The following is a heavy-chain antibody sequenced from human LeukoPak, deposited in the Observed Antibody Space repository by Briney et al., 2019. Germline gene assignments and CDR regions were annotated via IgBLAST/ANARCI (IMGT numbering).Heavy chain of an antibody. Sequence: SKTLSLTCTVSGGSISSYYWSWIRQPPGKGLEWIGYIYYSGSTNYNPSLKSRVTISVDTSKNQFSLKLSSVTAADTAVYYCARCWGPFDYWGQGTLVTVSS. V-gene: IGHV4-59*01. CDR1: GGSISSYY. CDR3: ARCWGPFDY. D-gene: IGHD3-16*01. J-gene: IGHJ4*02. CDR2: IYYSGST.